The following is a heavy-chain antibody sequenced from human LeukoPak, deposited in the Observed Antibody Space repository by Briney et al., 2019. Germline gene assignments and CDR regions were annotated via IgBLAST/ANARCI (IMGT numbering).Heavy chain of an antibody. CDR1: GFTFDDYA. CDR3: AKDMAPKIFGTKSTVPTNYLWGMDV. CDR2: ISWDGGSI. V-gene: IGHV3-9*01. Sequence: GRSLRLSCAASGFTFDDYAMHWVRQAPGKGLEWVSGISWDGGSIGYADSVKGRFTTSRDNAKHSLYLQMNSLRAEDTALYYCAKDMAPKIFGTKSTVPTNYLWGMDVWGQGTTVTVSS. J-gene: IGHJ6*02. D-gene: IGHD4-17*01.